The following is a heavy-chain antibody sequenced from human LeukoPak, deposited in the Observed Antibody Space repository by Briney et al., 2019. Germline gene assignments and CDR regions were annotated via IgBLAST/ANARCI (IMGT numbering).Heavy chain of an antibody. CDR3: ANLHGDYRDY. D-gene: IGHD4-17*01. Sequence: GGSLRLSCAVSGFTFSNYAMHWVRQAPGKGLEWVSGISWNSGNIGYADSVKGRFTISRDNAKDSLYLQMNSLRPEDTALYYCANLHGDYRDYWGQGTLVTVSS. V-gene: IGHV3-9*01. CDR1: GFTFSNYA. CDR2: ISWNSGNI. J-gene: IGHJ4*02.